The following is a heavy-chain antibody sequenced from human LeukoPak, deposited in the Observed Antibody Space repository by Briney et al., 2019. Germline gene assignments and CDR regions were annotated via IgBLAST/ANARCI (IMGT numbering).Heavy chain of an antibody. D-gene: IGHD2-8*01. CDR1: GGSISSGGYY. V-gene: IGHV4-31*03. Sequence: TLSLTCTVSGGSISSGGYYWSWIRQHPGKGLEWIGYIYYSGSTYYNPSLKSRVTISVDTSKNQFSLKLSSVTAADTAVYHCAREERYAPPDYVPGAYWGQETLVTVSS. J-gene: IGHJ4*02. CDR3: AREERYAPPDYVPGAY. CDR2: IYYSGST.